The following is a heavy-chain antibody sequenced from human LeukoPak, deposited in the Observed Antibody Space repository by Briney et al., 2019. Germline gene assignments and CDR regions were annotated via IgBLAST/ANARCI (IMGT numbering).Heavy chain of an antibody. J-gene: IGHJ4*02. CDR3: ASKKSSSWPTPIDY. CDR1: GGTFSSYA. CDR2: IIPIFGTA. D-gene: IGHD6-13*01. Sequence: ASVKVSCKASGGTFSSYAISWVRQAPGQGLEWMGGIIPIFGTANYAQKFQGRVTITADESTSTVYMELSSLRSEDTAVYYCASKKSSSWPTPIDYWGQGTLVTVSS. V-gene: IGHV1-69*13.